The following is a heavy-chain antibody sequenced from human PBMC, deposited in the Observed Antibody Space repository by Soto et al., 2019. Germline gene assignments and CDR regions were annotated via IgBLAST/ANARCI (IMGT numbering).Heavy chain of an antibody. D-gene: IGHD6-13*01. J-gene: IGHJ6*02. CDR3: ARVGSGGSSSWYHYYYYSGMVV. CDR2: INHSGST. CDR1: GGSFSGYY. V-gene: IGHV4-34*01. Sequence: PSETLSLTCAVYGGSFSGYYWSWIRQPPGKGLEWIGEINHSGSTNYNPSLKSRVTISVDTSKNQFSLKLSSVTAADTAVYYCARVGSGGSSSWYHYYYYSGMVVWRQGTTVTVSS.